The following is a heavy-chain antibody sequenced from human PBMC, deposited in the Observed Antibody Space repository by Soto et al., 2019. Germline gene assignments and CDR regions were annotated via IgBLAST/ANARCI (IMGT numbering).Heavy chain of an antibody. Sequence: GGSLRLSCAASGFTFSSYSMNWVRQAPGKGLEWVSYISSSSSTIYYADSVKGRFTISRDNAKNSLYLQMNSLRDEDTAVYYCARDSGTNYYYYYGMDVWGQGTTVTVSS. CDR2: ISSSSSTI. D-gene: IGHD1-7*01. CDR1: GFTFSSYS. CDR3: ARDSGTNYYYYYGMDV. V-gene: IGHV3-48*02. J-gene: IGHJ6*02.